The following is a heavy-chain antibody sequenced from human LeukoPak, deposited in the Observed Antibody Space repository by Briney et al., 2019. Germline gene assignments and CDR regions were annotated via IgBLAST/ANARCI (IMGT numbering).Heavy chain of an antibody. Sequence: GGSLRLLCAASGFTFSSYAMYWVRQAPGKGLEWVSAISRSGDSTFYADSVKGRFTISRDSSQNTLYLQMNSLRAEDTALYYCAKGNDWYYFGCWGPGTLVTVSS. CDR1: GFTFSSYA. D-gene: IGHD3-9*01. J-gene: IGHJ4*03. CDR2: ISRSGDST. V-gene: IGHV3-23*01. CDR3: AKGNDWYYFGC.